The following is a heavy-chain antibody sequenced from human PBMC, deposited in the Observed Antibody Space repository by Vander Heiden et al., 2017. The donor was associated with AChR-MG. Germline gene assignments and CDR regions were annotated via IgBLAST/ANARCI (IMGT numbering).Heavy chain of an antibody. CDR2: ISGSGGST. D-gene: IGHD1-26*01. CDR3: AKDWGGSYFGNWFDP. V-gene: IGHV3-23*01. CDR1: GFTFSRYA. Sequence: EVQLLESGGGLVQPGGSLRLSCAASGFTFSRYAMSWVRQAPGKGLEWVSAISGSGGSTYYADSVKGRFTISRDNSKNTLYLQMNSLRAEDTAVYYCAKDWGGSYFGNWFDPWGQGTLVTVSS. J-gene: IGHJ5*02.